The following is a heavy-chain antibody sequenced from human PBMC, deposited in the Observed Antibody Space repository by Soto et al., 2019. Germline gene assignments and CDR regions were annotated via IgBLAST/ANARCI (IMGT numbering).Heavy chain of an antibody. Sequence: PSETLPLTCDVSGDSISSSNWWNWVRQPPGKGLEWIGEISHSGGTNYNPSLKSRVTISVDKSRSQFSLNLISVTAADTAVYYCARHYRGVIESWGQGTLVTVSS. CDR2: ISHSGGT. D-gene: IGHD3-10*01. V-gene: IGHV4-4*02. CDR3: ARHYRGVIES. J-gene: IGHJ4*02. CDR1: GDSISSSNW.